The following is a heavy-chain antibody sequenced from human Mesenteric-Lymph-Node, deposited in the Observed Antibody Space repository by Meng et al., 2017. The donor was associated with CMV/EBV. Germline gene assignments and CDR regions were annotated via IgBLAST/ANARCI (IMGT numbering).Heavy chain of an antibody. Sequence: CKGSGYRCTSYWISWVRQMPGKGLEWMGRIDPSDSYTNYSPSFQGHVTISADKSISTAYLQWSSLKASDTAMYYCARQEGADWYFDLWGRGTLVTVSS. J-gene: IGHJ2*01. CDR3: ARQEGADWYFDL. D-gene: IGHD1-26*01. V-gene: IGHV5-10-1*01. CDR2: IDPSDSYT. CDR1: GYRCTSYW.